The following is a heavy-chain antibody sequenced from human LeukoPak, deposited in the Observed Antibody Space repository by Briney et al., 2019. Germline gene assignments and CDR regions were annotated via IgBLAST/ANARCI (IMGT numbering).Heavy chain of an antibody. V-gene: IGHV3-30*04. CDR2: ISYDGRNK. CDR1: GFTFSSYA. CDR3: ARRAGAADVYYYYGMDV. J-gene: IGHJ6*02. Sequence: GGSLRLSCAAAGFTFSSYAMHGVRQAPGKGLEWVAVISYDGRNKYYADSVKGRFTISRDNSKNTLYLQMNSLSAEDTAVYYCARRAGAADVYYYYGMDVWGQGTTVTVSS. D-gene: IGHD1-26*01.